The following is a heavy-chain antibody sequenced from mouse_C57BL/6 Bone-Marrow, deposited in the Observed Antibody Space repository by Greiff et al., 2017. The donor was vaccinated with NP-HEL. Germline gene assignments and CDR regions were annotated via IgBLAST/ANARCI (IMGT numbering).Heavy chain of an antibody. J-gene: IGHJ4*01. CDR3: AREGGLRRRTYAMDY. V-gene: IGHV5-16*01. D-gene: IGHD2-4*01. CDR2: INYGGSST. Sequence: EVQLVESEGGLVQPGSSMKLSCTASGFTFSDYYMAWVRQVPEKGLEWVANINYGGSSTYYLDSLKSRFIISRDNAKNILYLQMRSLKSEDTATYYCAREGGLRRRTYAMDYWGQGTSVTVSS. CDR1: GFTFSDYY.